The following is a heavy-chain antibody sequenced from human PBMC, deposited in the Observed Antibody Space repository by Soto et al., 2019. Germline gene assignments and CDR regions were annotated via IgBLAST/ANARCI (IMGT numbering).Heavy chain of an antibody. CDR2: IYYTGSA. CDR1: SGSISSADYY. CDR3: ASGGSSNWFDP. Sequence: VQLQESGPGLVKPSQTLSLTCTVSSGSISSADYYWSWIRQPPGKGLEWIGYIYYTGSAYYNPSFKSXVTMSVDTSKNQFSLKVTSVTAADTAVYYCASGGSSNWFDPWGQGTLVTVSS. D-gene: IGHD1-26*01. J-gene: IGHJ5*02. V-gene: IGHV4-30-4*01.